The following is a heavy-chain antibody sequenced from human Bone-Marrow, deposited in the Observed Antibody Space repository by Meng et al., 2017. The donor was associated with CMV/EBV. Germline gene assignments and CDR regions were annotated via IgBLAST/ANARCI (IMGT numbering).Heavy chain of an antibody. V-gene: IGHV4-39*07. CDR1: GGSINNNDYY. J-gene: IGHJ6*02. Sequence: SETLSLTCSVSGGSINNNDYYWVWIRQPPGKGLEWIGSIYYSGSTYYNVSLKSRLTISVDTSKNQFSLKLSSVTAADTAVYYCARTDFWSGHQRGFYYYYGMDVWGQGTTVTVSS. D-gene: IGHD3-3*01. CDR2: IYYSGST. CDR3: ARTDFWSGHQRGFYYYYGMDV.